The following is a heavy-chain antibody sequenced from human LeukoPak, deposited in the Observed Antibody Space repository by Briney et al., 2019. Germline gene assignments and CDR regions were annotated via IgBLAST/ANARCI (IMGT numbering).Heavy chain of an antibody. D-gene: IGHD6-19*01. CDR2: IFYSGST. Sequence: SAALSLTCTGTGGSLSSSSHYWGCIRQSPGKGLEWIGWIFYSGSTYYIPSLKNRVTISIDPSGIQFSLKLSSVTAADTAVYYCATTPALAVAGTLDPKEWGQGTLVTVSS. CDR1: GGSLSSSSHY. J-gene: IGHJ4*02. V-gene: IGHV4-39*01. CDR3: ATTPALAVAGTLDPKE.